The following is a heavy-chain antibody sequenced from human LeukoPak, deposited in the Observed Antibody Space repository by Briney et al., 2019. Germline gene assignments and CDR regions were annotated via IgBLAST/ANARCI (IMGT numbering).Heavy chain of an antibody. Sequence: ASVKVSCKASGYTFTGYYMHWVRQAPGQGLEWMGWINPNSGGTNYAQKFQGRVTMTRDTSISTAYMELSSLRSEDTAVYYCAIKYGDYAVAYYYYMDVWGKGTTVTVSS. V-gene: IGHV1-2*02. CDR3: AIKYGDYAVAYYYYMDV. CDR1: GYTFTGYY. J-gene: IGHJ6*03. CDR2: INPNSGGT. D-gene: IGHD4-17*01.